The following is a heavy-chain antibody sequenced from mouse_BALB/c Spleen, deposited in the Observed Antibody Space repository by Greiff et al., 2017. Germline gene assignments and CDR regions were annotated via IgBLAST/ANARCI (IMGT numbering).Heavy chain of an antibody. CDR2: ISSGSSTI. V-gene: IGHV5-17*02. J-gene: IGHJ4*01. CDR1: GFTFSSFG. D-gene: IGHD2-4*01. Sequence: DVMLVESGGGLVQPGGSRKLSCAASGFTFSSFGMHWVRQAPEKGLEWVAYISSGSSTIYYADTVKGRFTISRDNPKNTLFLQMTSLRSEDTAMYYCARCEITSYYYAMDYWGQGTSVTVSS. CDR3: ARCEITSYYYAMDY.